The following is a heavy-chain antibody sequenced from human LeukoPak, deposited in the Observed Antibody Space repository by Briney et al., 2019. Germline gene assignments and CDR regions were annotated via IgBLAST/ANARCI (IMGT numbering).Heavy chain of an antibody. CDR1: GYSFSSYY. CDR3: ARHGYSYGLSFDY. V-gene: IGHV5-51*01. CDR2: IYVGDSDI. D-gene: IGHD5-18*01. J-gene: IGHJ4*02. Sequence: GESLKISCKGSGYSFSSYYIDWVRQMPGKGLEWMGVIYVGDSDIRYSPSFQGQVTISVDKSISTAYLQWSSLKASDTAIYFCARHGYSYGLSFDYWGQGTLATVSS.